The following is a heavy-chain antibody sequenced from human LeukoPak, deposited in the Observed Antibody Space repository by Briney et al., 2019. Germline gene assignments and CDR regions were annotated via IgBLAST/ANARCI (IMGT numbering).Heavy chain of an antibody. V-gene: IGHV5-51*01. CDR2: IHPGDSDT. Sequence: GESLKISCKGSGYSFTSYWIGWVRQMPGKGLEWMGIIHPGDSDTRYSPSFQGQVTISADKSISTAYLQWSSLKASDTAMYSFARVPYYDFWSGYPYYFDYWGQGTLVTVSS. J-gene: IGHJ4*02. D-gene: IGHD3-3*01. CDR3: ARVPYYDFWSGYPYYFDY. CDR1: GYSFTSYW.